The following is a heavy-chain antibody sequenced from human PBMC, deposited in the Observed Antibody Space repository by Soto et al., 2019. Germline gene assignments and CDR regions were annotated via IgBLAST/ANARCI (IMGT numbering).Heavy chain of an antibody. Sequence: SVKVSCKASGGTFSSYAISWVRQAPGQGLEWMGGIIPIFGTANYAQKFQGRVTITADKSTSTAYMELSSLRSEDTAVYYCARATYYYDSSGYYYFDYWGQGTLVTAPQ. CDR3: ARATYYYDSSGYYYFDY. CDR1: GGTFSSYA. CDR2: IIPIFGTA. V-gene: IGHV1-69*06. J-gene: IGHJ4*02. D-gene: IGHD3-22*01.